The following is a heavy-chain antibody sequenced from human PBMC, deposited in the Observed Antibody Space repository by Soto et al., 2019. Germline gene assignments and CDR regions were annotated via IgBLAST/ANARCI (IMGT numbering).Heavy chain of an antibody. J-gene: IGHJ4*02. V-gene: IGHV4-38-2*01. CDR2: IYHSGRT. CDR1: GYSISSGYY. Sequence: PSETLSLTCAVSGYSISSGYYWGWIRQPPGKGLEWIGSIYHSGRTYYNPSLKSRLTISLDTSKNQFSLKLTSVTAADTALYFCANTSGRFPHWGQGTLVTVSS. CDR3: ANTSGRFPH. D-gene: IGHD1-26*01.